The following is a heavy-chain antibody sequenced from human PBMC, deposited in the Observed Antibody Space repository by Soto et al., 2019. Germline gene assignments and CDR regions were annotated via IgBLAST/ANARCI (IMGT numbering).Heavy chain of an antibody. D-gene: IGHD6-19*01. J-gene: IGHJ4*02. CDR2: IWYDGSNK. CDR1: GFTFSSYG. V-gene: IGHV3-33*01. Sequence: QVQLVESGGGVVQPGRSLRLSCAASGFTFSSYGMHWVRQAPGKGLEWVAVIWYDGSNKYYADSVKGRFTISRDNSKNTLYLQMNSLRAEDTAVYYCARDRYSSGWYDFDYWGQRTLVTVSS. CDR3: ARDRYSSGWYDFDY.